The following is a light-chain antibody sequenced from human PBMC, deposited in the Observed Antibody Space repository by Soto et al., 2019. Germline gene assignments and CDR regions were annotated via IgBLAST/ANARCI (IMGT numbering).Light chain of an antibody. CDR1: SADVGIYNR. V-gene: IGLV2-18*02. CDR2: DVS. J-gene: IGLJ1*01. CDR3: SSFTTSNTYV. Sequence: QSVLTQPPSVSGSPGQSVTISCTGTSADVGIYNRVAWYQQPPGTSPKLVICDVSNRPSGVPDRFSGSKSGSTASLTISGLQAEDEGDYYCSSFTTSNTYVFGTGTKVTVL.